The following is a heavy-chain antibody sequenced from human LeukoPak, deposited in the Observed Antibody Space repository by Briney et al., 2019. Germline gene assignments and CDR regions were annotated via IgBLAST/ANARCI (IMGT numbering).Heavy chain of an antibody. V-gene: IGHV3-7*01. CDR2: IKQDGSEK. J-gene: IGHJ4*02. CDR3: ARVVRGDNSYYFDY. D-gene: IGHD4-23*01. CDR1: GFTFSSYW. Sequence: GGSLRLSCAASGFTFSSYWMSWDRQAPGKGLEWVANIKQDGSEKYYVDSVKGRFTISRDNAKNSLYLQMNSLRAEDTAVYYCARVVRGDNSYYFDYWGQGTLVTVSS.